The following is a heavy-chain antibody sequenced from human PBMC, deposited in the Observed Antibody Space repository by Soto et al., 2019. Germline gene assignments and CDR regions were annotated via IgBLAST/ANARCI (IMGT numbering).Heavy chain of an antibody. CDR3: ACKQQLATFQH. J-gene: IGHJ1*01. CDR2: INAGSGNT. CDR1: GYTFTNYA. Sequence: QVQLVQSGAEVKKPGASVKVSCKASGYTFTNYAIHWVRQAPGQRLEWMGWINAGSGNTKYSQRFEGRVSITRDTSASTAYMEVSSLTSEDTAVYYCACKQQLATFQHWGQGTLVTVSS. D-gene: IGHD6-13*01. V-gene: IGHV1-3*01.